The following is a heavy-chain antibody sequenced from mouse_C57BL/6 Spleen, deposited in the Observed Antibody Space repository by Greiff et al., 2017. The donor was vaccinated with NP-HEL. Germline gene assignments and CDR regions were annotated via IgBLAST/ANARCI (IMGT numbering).Heavy chain of an antibody. V-gene: IGHV1-69*01. CDR3: ARGGKLPPAD. Sequence: QVQLQQPGAELVMPGASVKLSCKASGYTFTSYWMHWVKQRPGQGLEWIGEIDPSDSYTNYNQKFKGKSTLTVDKSSSTAYMQLSSLTSEDSAVYYCARGGKLPPADWGQGTLVTVSA. CDR2: IDPSDSYT. J-gene: IGHJ3*01. D-gene: IGHD2-1*01. CDR1: GYTFTSYW.